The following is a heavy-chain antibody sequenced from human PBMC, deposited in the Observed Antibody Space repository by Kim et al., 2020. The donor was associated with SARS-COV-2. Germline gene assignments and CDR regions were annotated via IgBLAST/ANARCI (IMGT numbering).Heavy chain of an antibody. Sequence: SETLSLTCTVSGGSISSYYWSWIRQPPGKGLEWIGYIYYSGSTNYNPSLKSRVTISVDTSKNQFSLKLSSVTAADTAVYYCARDRGSTNPYFDYWGQGT. D-gene: IGHD2-8*01. CDR2: IYYSGST. V-gene: IGHV4-59*13. CDR3: ARDRGSTNPYFDY. J-gene: IGHJ4*02. CDR1: GGSISSYY.